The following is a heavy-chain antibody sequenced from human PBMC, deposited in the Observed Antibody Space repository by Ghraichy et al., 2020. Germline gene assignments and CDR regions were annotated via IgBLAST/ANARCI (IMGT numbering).Heavy chain of an antibody. V-gene: IGHV3-48*03. CDR2: ISSSGIPI. J-gene: IGHJ2*01. D-gene: IGHD3-22*01. CDR1: GFTFSNYE. CDR3: AREPFSGYSFGYRYFDL. Sequence: GGSLRLSCAASGFTFSNYEMNWVRQAPGKGLEWVSYISSSGIPIYYADSVRGRFTISRDNDKNSLFLQMNSLRAEDTAVYYCAREPFSGYSFGYRYFDLWGRGILVTVAS.